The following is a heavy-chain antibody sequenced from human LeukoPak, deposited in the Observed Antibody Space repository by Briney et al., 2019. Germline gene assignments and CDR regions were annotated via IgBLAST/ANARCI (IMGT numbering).Heavy chain of an antibody. CDR3: ARLYSSSWYSVGSKNDY. Sequence: SETLSLTCTVSGGSISSYYWSWTRQPPGKGLEWIGYIYYSGSTNYNPSLKSRVTISVDTSKNQFSLKLSSVTAADTAVYYCARLYSSSWYSVGSKNDYWGQGTLVTVSS. V-gene: IGHV4-59*08. CDR1: GGSISSYY. D-gene: IGHD6-13*01. J-gene: IGHJ4*02. CDR2: IYYSGST.